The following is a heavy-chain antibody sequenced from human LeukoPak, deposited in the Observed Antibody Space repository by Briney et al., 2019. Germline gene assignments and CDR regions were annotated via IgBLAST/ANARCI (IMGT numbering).Heavy chain of an antibody. V-gene: IGHV5-51*01. CDR3: ARHASPYSSNYYFDY. J-gene: IGHJ4*02. CDR1: GYSFLSHW. Sequence: GESLKISCKGSGYSFLSHWIGWVRQMPGKGLEWMGIIYPGDSDTRYNPSFQGQVTISADKSISAAYLQWSSLKASDTAMYYCARHASPYSSNYYFDYWGQGALVTVSS. D-gene: IGHD6-13*01. CDR2: IYPGDSDT.